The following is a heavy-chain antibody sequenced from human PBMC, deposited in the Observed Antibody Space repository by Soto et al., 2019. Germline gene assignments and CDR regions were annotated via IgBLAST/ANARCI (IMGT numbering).Heavy chain of an antibody. CDR1: GGTFSSYA. Sequence: SVKVSCKASGGTFSSYAISWVRQAPGQGLEWMGGIIPIFGTANYAQKFQGRVTITADESTSTAYMELSSLRSEDTAVYYCARRDRYGYRKSYYCYGMDVWGQGTTVALSS. J-gene: IGHJ6*02. V-gene: IGHV1-69*13. CDR2: IIPIFGTA. D-gene: IGHD5-18*01. CDR3: ARRDRYGYRKSYYCYGMDV.